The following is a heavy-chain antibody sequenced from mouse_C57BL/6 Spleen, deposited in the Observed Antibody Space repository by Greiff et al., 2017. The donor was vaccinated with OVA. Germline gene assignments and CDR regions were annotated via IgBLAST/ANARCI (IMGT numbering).Heavy chain of an antibody. CDR3: ARLGKGYFDV. Sequence: EVNLVESGGDLVKPGGSLKLSCAASGFTFSSYGMSWVRQTPDKRLEWVATISSGGSYTYYPDSVKGRFTISRDNAKNTLYLQMSSLKSEDTAMYYCARLGKGYFDVWGTGTTVTVSS. D-gene: IGHD4-1*01. V-gene: IGHV5-6*01. J-gene: IGHJ1*03. CDR2: ISSGGSYT. CDR1: GFTFSSYG.